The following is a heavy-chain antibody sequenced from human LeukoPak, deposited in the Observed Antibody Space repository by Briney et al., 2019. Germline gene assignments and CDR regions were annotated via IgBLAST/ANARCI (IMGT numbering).Heavy chain of an antibody. CDR1: GFTFSSYG. V-gene: IGHV3-30*03. Sequence: GGSLRLSRAASGFTFSSYGMHWVRQAPGKGLEWVAVISYDGSNKYYADSVKGRFTISRDNSKNTLYLQMNSLRAEDTAVYYCARGPTLFYYFDYWGQGTLVTVSS. CDR3: ARGPTLFYYFDY. CDR2: ISYDGSNK. D-gene: IGHD2-21*01. J-gene: IGHJ4*02.